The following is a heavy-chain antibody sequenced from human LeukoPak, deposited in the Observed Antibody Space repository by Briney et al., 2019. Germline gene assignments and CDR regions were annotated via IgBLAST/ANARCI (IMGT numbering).Heavy chain of an antibody. J-gene: IGHJ4*02. CDR1: GFTFGSYA. Sequence: GGSLRLSCAASGFTFGSYAMHWVRQAPGKGPEYVSGITSDGGSTYANSVKGRFTISRDNSKKTVFLQMGSLRAEDMAVYYCARDYTSGWWYFDYWGLGTLVTVSS. D-gene: IGHD6-19*01. CDR2: ITSDGGST. V-gene: IGHV3-64*01. CDR3: ARDYTSGWWYFDY.